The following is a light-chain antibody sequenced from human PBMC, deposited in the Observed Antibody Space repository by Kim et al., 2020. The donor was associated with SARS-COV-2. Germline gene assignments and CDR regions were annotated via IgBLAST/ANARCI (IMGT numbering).Light chain of an antibody. CDR3: QQYDNY. V-gene: IGKV1-5*03. CDR1: QSNSMW. Sequence: SPLAAAVGDRVIITGRASQSNSMWLAWYQQKPGKAPKLLISKASSLQSGVPSRFSGSGSGTEFTLTISSLQPDDFGTYYCQQYDNYFGQGTKLEI. CDR2: KAS. J-gene: IGKJ2*01.